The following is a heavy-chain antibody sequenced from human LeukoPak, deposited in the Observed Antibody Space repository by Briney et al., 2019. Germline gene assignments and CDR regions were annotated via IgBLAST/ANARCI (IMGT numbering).Heavy chain of an antibody. Sequence: PSETLSLTCTVSGGSISSGSYYWSWIRQPAGKGLEWIGHIYTSGSTNYNPSLKSRVTISVDTSKNQFSLKLSSVTAADTAVYYCARITRLGELGPWGQGTLVTVSS. CDR1: GGSISSGSYY. CDR3: ARITRLGELGP. D-gene: IGHD3-16*01. CDR2: IYTSGST. V-gene: IGHV4-61*09. J-gene: IGHJ5*02.